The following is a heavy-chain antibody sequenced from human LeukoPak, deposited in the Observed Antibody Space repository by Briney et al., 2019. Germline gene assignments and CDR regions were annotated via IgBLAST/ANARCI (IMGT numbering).Heavy chain of an antibody. Sequence: PGGSLRLSCAASGFTFSSYSMNWLRQAPGKGLEWVSYIRSSSSTIYYADSVKGRFTISRDNAKNSLYLQMNSLRAEDTAVYYCARGRGYSYYYMDVWGKGTTVTVSS. D-gene: IGHD3-22*01. CDR2: IRSSSSTI. V-gene: IGHV3-48*01. CDR1: GFTFSSYS. J-gene: IGHJ6*03. CDR3: ARGRGYSYYYMDV.